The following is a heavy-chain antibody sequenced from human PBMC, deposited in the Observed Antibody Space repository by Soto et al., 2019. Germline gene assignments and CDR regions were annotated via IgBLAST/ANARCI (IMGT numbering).Heavy chain of an antibody. D-gene: IGHD2-2*01. Sequence: GGSLRLSCAASGFTSSTHGMHWVRQAPGRGLEWVALIWFDGSDKYYGDSVKDRFTISRDNSKNTLYLQMNSLRAEDTAVYYCARLHCSSSSCYSVGAFDIRGQGTMVTVSS. V-gene: IGHV3-33*01. CDR1: GFTSSTHG. CDR2: IWFDGSDK. CDR3: ARLHCSSSSCYSVGAFDI. J-gene: IGHJ3*02.